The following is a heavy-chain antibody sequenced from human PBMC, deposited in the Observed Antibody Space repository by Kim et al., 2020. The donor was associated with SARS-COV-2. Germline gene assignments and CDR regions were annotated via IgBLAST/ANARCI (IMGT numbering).Heavy chain of an antibody. CDR3: ATVEWGTTGYSSSWYYFDD. J-gene: IGHJ4*02. V-gene: IGHV1-24*01. D-gene: IGHD6-13*01. Sequence: ASVKVSCKVSGYTLTELSMHWVRQAPGKGLEWMGGFDPEDGETIYAQKFQGRVTMTEDTSTDTAYMELSSLRSEDTAVYYCATVEWGTTGYSSSWYYFDDWGQGALVTVSS. CDR2: FDPEDGET. CDR1: GYTLTELS.